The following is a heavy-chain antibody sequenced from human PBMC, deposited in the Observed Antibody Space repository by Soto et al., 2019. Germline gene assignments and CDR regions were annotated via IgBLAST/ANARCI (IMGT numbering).Heavy chain of an antibody. CDR3: VRGPDYEGYFDY. CDR2: IILPFGTP. Sequence: QVRLVQSGAEVKKTGSSVKVSCKASGTTFSNYAIGWVRQAPGQGLEWMGGIILPFGTPNYAQKFQGRVTITADEAMTTVYMELRGLRFEDTAVDYCVRGPDYEGYFDYWGQGSLVTVSS. V-gene: IGHV1-69*12. J-gene: IGHJ4*02. D-gene: IGHD3-22*01. CDR1: GTTFSNYA.